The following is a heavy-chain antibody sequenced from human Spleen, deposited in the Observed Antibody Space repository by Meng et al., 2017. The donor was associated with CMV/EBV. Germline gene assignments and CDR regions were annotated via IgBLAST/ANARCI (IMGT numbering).Heavy chain of an antibody. J-gene: IGHJ4*02. V-gene: IGHV4-31*03. D-gene: IGHD1-26*01. CDR1: GGSIRSGSYS. Sequence: SETLSLTCTVSGGSIRSGSYSWNWIRQHPEKGLEWLGFILKSGITSYNPSLKSRVSISLDTPENQFSLNLISVIAAATAVYYCARGSGSYLEFDFWGQGTLVTVSS. CDR2: ILKSGIT. CDR3: ARGSGSYLEFDF.